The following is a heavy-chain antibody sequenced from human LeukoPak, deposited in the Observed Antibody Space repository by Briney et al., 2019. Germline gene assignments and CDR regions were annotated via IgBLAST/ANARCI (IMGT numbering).Heavy chain of an antibody. J-gene: IGHJ4*02. CDR3: ARVDSWAAAGLY. V-gene: IGHV3-23*01. Sequence: AGGSLRLSCAASGFNFSSFGVNWVRQGPGKGLEWVSGISFIISTWSADSVKGRFTISRDNSKNTLYLQMNSLRAEDTAVYYCARVDSWAAAGLYWGQGTLVTVS. CDR1: GFNFSSFG. D-gene: IGHD6-13*01. CDR2: ISFIIST.